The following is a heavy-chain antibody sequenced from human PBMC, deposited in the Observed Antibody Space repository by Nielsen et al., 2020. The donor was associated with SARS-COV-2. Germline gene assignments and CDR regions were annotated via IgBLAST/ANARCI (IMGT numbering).Heavy chain of an antibody. J-gene: IGHJ6*02. CDR2: ISSSSSYT. CDR3: ARDSYYDFWSGYYTSYYYYGMDV. V-gene: IGHV3-11*06. CDR1: GFTFSDYY. Sequence: GSLRLSCAASGFTFSDYYMSWIRQAPGKGLEWVSYISSSSSYTNYADSVKGRFTISRDNAKNTLYLQMNSLRAEDTAVYYCARDSYYDFWSGYYTSYYYYGMDVWGQGTTVTVSS. D-gene: IGHD3-3*01.